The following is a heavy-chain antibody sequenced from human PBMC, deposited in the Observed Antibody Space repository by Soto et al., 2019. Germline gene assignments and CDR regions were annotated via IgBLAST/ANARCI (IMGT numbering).Heavy chain of an antibody. CDR1: GGSFSGYY. Sequence: SETLSLTCAVYGGSFSGYYWSWIRQPPGKGLEWIGEINHSGSTNYNPSLKSRVTISVDTSKNQFSLKLSSVTAADTAVYYCARGRRGSSGWYYYYYGMDVWGQGTTVIVSS. J-gene: IGHJ6*02. D-gene: IGHD6-19*01. CDR3: ARGRRGSSGWYYYYYGMDV. CDR2: INHSGST. V-gene: IGHV4-34*01.